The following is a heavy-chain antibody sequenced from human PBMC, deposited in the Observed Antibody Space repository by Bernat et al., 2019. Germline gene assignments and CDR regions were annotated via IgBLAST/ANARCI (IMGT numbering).Heavy chain of an antibody. CDR3: ARKRYYYDSSGYYEYYYYYGMDV. CDR1: GLTFSSYG. CDR2: ISYDGSNK. V-gene: IGHV3-30*03. J-gene: IGHJ6*02. Sequence: QVQLVESGGGVVQPGRSLRLSCAASGLTFSSYGMHWVRQAPGMGLEWVAVISYDGSNKYYADSVKGRFTISRDNSKNTLYLQMNSLRAEVTAVYYCARKRYYYDSSGYYEYYYYYGMDVWGQGTTVTVSS. D-gene: IGHD3-22*01.